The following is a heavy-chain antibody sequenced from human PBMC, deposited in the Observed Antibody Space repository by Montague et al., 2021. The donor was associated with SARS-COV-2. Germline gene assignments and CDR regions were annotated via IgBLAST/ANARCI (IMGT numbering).Heavy chain of an antibody. D-gene: IGHD6-13*01. CDR2: IDWDDDK. CDR3: ARILVAAAGSPFDP. CDR1: GFSLSTSGMC. Sequence: PALVKPTQTLTLTCTFSGFSLSTSGMCVSWIRQPPGKALEWLARIDWDDDKYYSTSLKTRLTISKDTSKNQVVLTMTNMDPVDTATYYCARILVAAAGSPFDPWGQGTLVTVPS. V-gene: IGHV2-70*11. J-gene: IGHJ5*02.